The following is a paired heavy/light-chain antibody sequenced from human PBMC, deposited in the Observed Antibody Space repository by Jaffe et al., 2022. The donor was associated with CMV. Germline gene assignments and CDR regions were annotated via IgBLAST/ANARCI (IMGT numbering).Light chain of an antibody. V-gene: IGKV3-20*01. CDR1: HTFSSDY. CDR2: ATS. J-gene: IGKJ2*01. Sequence: VLTQSPGILSLSPGERATLSCRASHTFSSDYLAWYQHKPGQAPRLLIYATSTRATGIPDRFSGSGSGTDFTLTISRLEPEDFGVYYCQQSGGSPRTFGQGTKLEIK. CDR3: QQSGGSPRT.
Heavy chain of an antibody. V-gene: IGHV4-4*07. Sequence: QVQLQEWGPGLVKPSETLSLTCTVSGASIASHYWSWYRQPAGKRLEWLGHFHAGGSAHYNPSLKSRVSMSADTSKNQLSLELTSVTAADTAVYYCARDRGEGGWLTRSDASDAWGQGTVVTVSS. D-gene: IGHD6-19*01. J-gene: IGHJ3*01. CDR1: GASIASHY. CDR2: FHAGGSA. CDR3: ARDRGEGGWLTRSDASDA.